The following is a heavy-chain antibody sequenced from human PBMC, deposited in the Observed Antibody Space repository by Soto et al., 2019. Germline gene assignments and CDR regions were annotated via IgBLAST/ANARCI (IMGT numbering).Heavy chain of an antibody. J-gene: IGHJ4*02. V-gene: IGHV1-8*01. Sequence: QVQLVQSGTEVEKPGASVKVYCKASGYTFTSHDINWVRQATGKGLEWMGWMNPNSGNTGHAQKFQGRVTTTSNTSRSTAYMELSSLRSEDTAVYYCARWDYGVYARFDYLGQGTLVTVSS. CDR2: MNPNSGNT. CDR1: GYTFTSHD. D-gene: IGHD4-17*01. CDR3: ARWDYGVYARFDY.